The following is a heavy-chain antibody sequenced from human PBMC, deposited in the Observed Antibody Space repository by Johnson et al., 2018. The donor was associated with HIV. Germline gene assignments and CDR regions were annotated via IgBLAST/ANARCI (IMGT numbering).Heavy chain of an antibody. CDR3: ARASYVWGSYRYTGVCGAFDI. D-gene: IGHD3-16*02. CDR1: GFTFDDYG. Sequence: VQLVESGGGVVRPGWSLRLSCAASGFTFDDYGMSWVRQAPGKGLEWVSGINWNGGSTGYADSVKGRFTISRDNAKNSLYLQMNSLRAEDTALYYCARASYVWGSYRYTGVCGAFDIWGQGTMVTVSS. V-gene: IGHV3-20*04. CDR2: INWNGGST. J-gene: IGHJ3*02.